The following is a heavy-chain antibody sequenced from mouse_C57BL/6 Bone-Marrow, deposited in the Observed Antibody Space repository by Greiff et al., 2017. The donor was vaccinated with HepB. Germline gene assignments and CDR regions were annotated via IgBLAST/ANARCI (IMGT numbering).Heavy chain of an antibody. J-gene: IGHJ4*01. Sequence: VQLQQPGAELVRPGTSVKLSCKASGYTFTSYWMHWVKQRPGQGLEWIGVIDPSDSYTNYNQKFKGKATLTVDTSSSTAYMRLSSLTSEDSAVYYCARFYDGYHGAMDYWGQGTSVTVSS. CDR1: GYTFTSYW. CDR3: ARFYDGYHGAMDY. D-gene: IGHD2-3*01. V-gene: IGHV1-59*01. CDR2: IDPSDSYT.